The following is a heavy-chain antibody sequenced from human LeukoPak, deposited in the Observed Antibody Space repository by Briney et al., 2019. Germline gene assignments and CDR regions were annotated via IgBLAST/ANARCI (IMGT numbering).Heavy chain of an antibody. CDR3: ARVYYDSSGYFDY. Sequence: PSETLSLTCTVSGGSISSHYWSWIRQPPGKGLEWIGYIYYSGSTNYNPSLKSRVTISVDTSKNQFSLKLSSVTAADTAVYYRARVYYDSSGYFDYWGQGTLVTVSS. J-gene: IGHJ4*02. V-gene: IGHV4-59*11. D-gene: IGHD3-22*01. CDR1: GGSISSHY. CDR2: IYYSGST.